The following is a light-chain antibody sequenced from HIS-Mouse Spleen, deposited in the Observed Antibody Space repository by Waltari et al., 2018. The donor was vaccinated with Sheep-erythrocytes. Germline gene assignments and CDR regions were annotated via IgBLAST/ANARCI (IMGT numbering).Light chain of an antibody. V-gene: IGLV2-23*01. CDR3: CSYAGSSTPWV. CDR1: SSDVGGYNL. J-gene: IGLJ3*02. Sequence: QSALTQPASVSGSPGQSSTISCTGTSSDVGGYNLLSWYQQHPGKAPKLMIYEGSKRPSGVSNRFSGSKSGNTASLTISGLQAEDEADYYCCSYAGSSTPWVFGGGTKLTVL. CDR2: EGS.